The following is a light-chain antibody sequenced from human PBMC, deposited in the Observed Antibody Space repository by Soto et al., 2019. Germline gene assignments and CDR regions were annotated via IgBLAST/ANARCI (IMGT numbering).Light chain of an antibody. Sequence: QSVLTQSPSASASLGASVKLTCTLSSVHSSYAIAWHQQQPEKGPRYLMKVDSDGSHTRGDAIPDRFSGSSSVAERYLTISSLQSEDEADYYCQTGGTGIHVVFGGGTQLTVL. CDR2: VDSDGSH. CDR1: SVHSSYA. J-gene: IGLJ2*01. CDR3: QTGGTGIHVV. V-gene: IGLV4-69*01.